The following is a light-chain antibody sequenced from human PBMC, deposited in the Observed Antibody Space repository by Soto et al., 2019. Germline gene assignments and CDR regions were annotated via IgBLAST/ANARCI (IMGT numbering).Light chain of an antibody. CDR2: DND. Sequence: QSVLTQPPSVSAAPGQKVTISCSGSSSNIENCYVSWYQQLPGTAPKLLIYDNDKRPSGIPDRFSGSKSGTSATLGITGLQTGDEADYYCGTWDSSLSGVVFGGGTKLTVL. CDR1: SSNIENCY. V-gene: IGLV1-51*01. J-gene: IGLJ2*01. CDR3: GTWDSSLSGVV.